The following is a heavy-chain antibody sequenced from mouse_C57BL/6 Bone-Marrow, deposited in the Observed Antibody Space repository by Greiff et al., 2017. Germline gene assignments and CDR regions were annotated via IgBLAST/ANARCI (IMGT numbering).Heavy chain of an antibody. CDR1: GFNIKDYY. CDR2: IDPEDGDT. Sequence: VQLKQSGAELVRPGASVKLSCTASGFNIKDYYMHWVKQRPEQGLEWIGRIDPEDGDTDYAPKFQGKATMTADTSSNTAYLQLSSLTSEDTAVYYCTTPFYDGYSHWYFDVWGTGTTVTVSS. D-gene: IGHD2-3*01. J-gene: IGHJ1*03. V-gene: IGHV14-1*01. CDR3: TTPFYDGYSHWYFDV.